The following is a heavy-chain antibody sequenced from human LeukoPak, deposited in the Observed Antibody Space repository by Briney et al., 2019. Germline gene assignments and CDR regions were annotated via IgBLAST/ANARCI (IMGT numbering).Heavy chain of an antibody. CDR2: INPNSGGT. CDR1: GYTFTDYY. D-gene: IGHD2-21*02. J-gene: IGHJ4*02. V-gene: IGHV1-2*02. CDR3: ARDCGGDCYPTHYYFDY. Sequence: ASVKVSCKASGYTFTDYYMHWVRQAPGKGLEWMGWINPNSGGTNYAQKFQGRVTLTRDTSLTTAYMDLNSLTSDDTAMYYCARDCGGDCYPTHYYFDYWGQGTLVAVSS.